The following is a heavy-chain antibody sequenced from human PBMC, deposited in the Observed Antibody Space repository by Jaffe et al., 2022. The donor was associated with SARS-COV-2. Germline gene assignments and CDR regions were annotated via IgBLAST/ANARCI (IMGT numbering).Heavy chain of an antibody. D-gene: IGHD5-12*01. V-gene: IGHV2-5*01. J-gene: IGHJ4*02. CDR3: AHGYISRDGYNSRIEFGLTFDY. CDR1: GFSLSTSGVG. Sequence: QITLKESGPTLVKPTQTLTLTCTFSGFSLSTSGVGVGWIRQPPGKALEWLALIYWNDDKRYSPSLKSRLTITKDTSKNQVVLTMTNMDPVDTATYYCAHGYISRDGYNSRIEFGLTFDYWGQGTLVTVSS. CDR2: IYWNDDK.